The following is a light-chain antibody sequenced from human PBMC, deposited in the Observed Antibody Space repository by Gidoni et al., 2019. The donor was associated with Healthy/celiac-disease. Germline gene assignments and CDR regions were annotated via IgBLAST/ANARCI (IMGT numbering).Light chain of an antibody. Sequence: SYELTKPPSVSVSPGQTARLTCSGDALPTQYAYWYQQKPCQAPVLVIYKNSEMPSGIPVRFSCAISGTTVTFTISGVQAEDEADYNCQSADSSGTYVVFGGGTKLTVL. V-gene: IGLV3-25*03. J-gene: IGLJ2*01. CDR2: KNS. CDR1: ALPTQY. CDR3: QSADSSGTYVV.